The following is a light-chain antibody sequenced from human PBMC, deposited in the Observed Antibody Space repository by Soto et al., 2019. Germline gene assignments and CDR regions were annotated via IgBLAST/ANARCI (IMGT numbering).Light chain of an antibody. V-gene: IGKV3-15*01. CDR2: GAS. Sequence: EIVMTQSPATLSVSPGERATLSCVASQSVRSNLAWYQQKPGQAPRLLIYGASTRATGIPARVSGSGSGTQFTLTISSLQSEDFAVYYCQQYNNWPRTFGQGTKVEIK. J-gene: IGKJ1*01. CDR3: QQYNNWPRT. CDR1: QSVRSN.